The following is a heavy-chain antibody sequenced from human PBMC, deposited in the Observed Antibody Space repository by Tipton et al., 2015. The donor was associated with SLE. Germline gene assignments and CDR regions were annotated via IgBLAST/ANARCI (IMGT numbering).Heavy chain of an antibody. CDR1: TASINNYY. J-gene: IGHJ2*01. CDR2: IYTSGST. V-gene: IGHV4-4*07. D-gene: IGHD3-10*01. CDR3: ARDRRGGYFDL. Sequence: TLSLTCPVSTASINNYYWSWIRQPAGKGLEWIGRIYTSGSTNYNPSLKSRVTISVDTSKNQFSLKLSSVTAADTAVYYCARDRRGGYFDLWGRGTLVTVSS.